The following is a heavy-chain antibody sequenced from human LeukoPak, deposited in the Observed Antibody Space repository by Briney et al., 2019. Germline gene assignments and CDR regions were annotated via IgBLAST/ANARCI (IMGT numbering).Heavy chain of an antibody. D-gene: IGHD5-18*01. J-gene: IGHJ4*02. CDR2: IIPIFGTA. CDR1: GGTFSSYA. CDR3: ASLTAMGDSYFDY. Sequence: TVKVSCKASGGTFSSYAISWVRQAPGQGLEWMGGIIPIFGTANYAQKFQGRVTITADESTSTAYMELSSLRSEDTAVYYCASLTAMGDSYFDYWGQGTLVTVSS. V-gene: IGHV1-69*13.